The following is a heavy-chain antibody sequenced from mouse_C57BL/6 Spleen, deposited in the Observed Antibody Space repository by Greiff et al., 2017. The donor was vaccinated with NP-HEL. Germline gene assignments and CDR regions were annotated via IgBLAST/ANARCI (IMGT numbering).Heavy chain of an antibody. CDR2: IDPEDGET. Sequence: EVKLQESGAELVKPGASVKLSCTASGFNIKDYYMHWVKQRTEQGLEWIGRIDPEDGETKYVPKFQGKATITADTSSNTAYLQLSSLTSEDPAVYYCARSGTYGLENWGQGTLVTVSA. J-gene: IGHJ3*01. V-gene: IGHV14-2*01. D-gene: IGHD2-10*02. CDR3: ARSGTYGLEN. CDR1: GFNIKDYY.